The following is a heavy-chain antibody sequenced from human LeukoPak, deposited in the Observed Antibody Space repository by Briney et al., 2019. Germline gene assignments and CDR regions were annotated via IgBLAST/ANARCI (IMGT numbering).Heavy chain of an antibody. V-gene: IGHV4-59*01. CDR2: IYYSGST. Sequence: SETLSLTCTVSGGSISSYYWNWIRQPSGKGLEWIGYIYYSGSTNYNPSLKSRVTISVDTSKNQFSLKLSSVTAADTAVYYCARVYSSSWYPRAFDIWGQGTMVTVSS. CDR3: ARVYSSSWYPRAFDI. J-gene: IGHJ3*02. D-gene: IGHD6-13*01. CDR1: GGSISSYY.